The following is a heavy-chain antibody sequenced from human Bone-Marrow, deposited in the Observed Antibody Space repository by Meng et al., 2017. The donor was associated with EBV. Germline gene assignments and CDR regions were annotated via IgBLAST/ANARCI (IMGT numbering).Heavy chain of an antibody. V-gene: IGHV4-61*01. CDR1: GAFVSGGTFH. J-gene: IGHJ4*02. Sequence: VPLQASGPGLVKPSATLSLTCTVSGAFVSGGTFHWSWILQPPVKELEWIGYIYDGGTTIYNPSLKSRVTIFLDTSRNQFSLGLRSVTTADTAVYYCAKSSSSTPGVVDSWGQGTLVTVSS. CDR2: IYDGGTT. CDR3: AKSSSSTPGVVDS. D-gene: IGHD6-6*01.